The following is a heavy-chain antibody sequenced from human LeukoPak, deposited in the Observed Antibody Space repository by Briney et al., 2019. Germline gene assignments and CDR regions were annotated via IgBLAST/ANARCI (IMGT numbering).Heavy chain of an antibody. CDR2: IYYSGST. J-gene: IGHJ4*02. V-gene: IGHV4-59*01. CDR1: GGSISSYY. Sequence: SETLSLTCTVSGGSISSYYWSWIRQPPGEGLEWSGYIYYSGSTNYNPSLKSRVTISVDTSKNQFSLKLSSVTAADTAVYYCARDYGSGSQPFDYWGQGTLVTVSS. D-gene: IGHD3-10*01. CDR3: ARDYGSGSQPFDY.